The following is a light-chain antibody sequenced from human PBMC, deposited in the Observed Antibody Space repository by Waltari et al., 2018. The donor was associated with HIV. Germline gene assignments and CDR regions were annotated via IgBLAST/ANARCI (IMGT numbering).Light chain of an antibody. J-gene: IGLJ2*01. CDR2: RDS. CDR3: QVWDSSTHVV. V-gene: IGLV3-9*01. Sequence: SYELTQPLSVSVALGQTARITCGGTNIGSKNVHWYQQKPGQAPVLVTYRDSNRPSGIPERFSGSNSGNTATLTISRAQAGDEADYYCQVWDSSTHVVFGGGTKLTVL. CDR1: NIGSKN.